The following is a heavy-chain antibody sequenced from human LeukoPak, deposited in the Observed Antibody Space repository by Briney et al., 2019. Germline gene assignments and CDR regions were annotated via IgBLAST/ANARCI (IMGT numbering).Heavy chain of an antibody. CDR3: TRHDYDYVWGSYRNPARFDY. D-gene: IGHD3-16*02. J-gene: IGHJ4*02. CDR2: IRSKANSSAT. V-gene: IGHV3-73*01. Sequence: PGGSPRLSCAASRLTFSGSAMHWVRQASGKGREWGGRIRSKANSSATAYAASVKGRFTISRDDSKNTAYLQMDRLKTEDTAVYYCTRHDYDYVWGSYRNPARFDYWGEGTLVTVSS. CDR1: RLTFSGSA.